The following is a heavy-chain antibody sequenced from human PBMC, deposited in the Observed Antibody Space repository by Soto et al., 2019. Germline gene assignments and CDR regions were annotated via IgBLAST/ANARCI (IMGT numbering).Heavy chain of an antibody. Sequence: EVQLLESGGGLVQPGGSLRLSCAASGFIFSSYAMSWVRQAPGKGLEWVSAISGSGGSTYYADSVKGRFTISRDTSKDTLHLQMNSLRAEDTALYYCARVPASDFHSSGYYADWYFDLWGRGTLVTVSS. CDR1: GFIFSSYA. V-gene: IGHV3-23*01. CDR3: ARVPASDFHSSGYYADWYFDL. J-gene: IGHJ2*01. CDR2: ISGSGGST. D-gene: IGHD3-22*01.